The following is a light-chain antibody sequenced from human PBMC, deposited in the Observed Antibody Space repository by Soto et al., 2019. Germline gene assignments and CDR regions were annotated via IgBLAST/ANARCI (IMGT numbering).Light chain of an antibody. CDR3: ASYTTSSTYV. Sequence: QSALTQPASVSGSPGQSIAISCTGTSSDVGGYSYVSWYQQQPGKAPKLVISDVSNRPSGVSDRFSGSKSCNTASLTFSGFQTEDEADYYCASYTTSSTYVFGTGTKFTFL. J-gene: IGLJ1*01. V-gene: IGLV2-14*01. CDR2: DVS. CDR1: SSDVGGYSY.